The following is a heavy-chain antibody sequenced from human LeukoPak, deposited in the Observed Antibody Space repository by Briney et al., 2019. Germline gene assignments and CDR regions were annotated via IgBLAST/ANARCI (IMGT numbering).Heavy chain of an antibody. D-gene: IGHD4-23*01. CDR2: INPNSGGT. CDR3: TRGNQYMDV. CDR1: GYTFTDYY. J-gene: IGHJ6*03. Sequence: ASVKVSCKASGYTFTDYYMHWVRQAPGQGLEWMGWINPNSGGTNYAQKFQGRVTMTRDTSISTAYMELSRLRSDDTAVYHCTRGNQYMDVWGKGTTVTVSS. V-gene: IGHV1-2*02.